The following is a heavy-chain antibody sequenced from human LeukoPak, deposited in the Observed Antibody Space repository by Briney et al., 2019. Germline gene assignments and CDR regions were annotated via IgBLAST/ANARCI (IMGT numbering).Heavy chain of an antibody. J-gene: IGHJ4*02. CDR2: IYSGGST. V-gene: IGHV3-53*01. CDR3: ARHSGQQLVRPFDY. CDR1: GFTFSSNY. Sequence: GGSLRLSCAASGFTFSSNYMSWVRQAPGKGLEWVSVIYSGGSTYYADSVKGRFTISRDNSKNTLYLQMNSLRAEDTAVYYCARHSGQQLVRPFDYWGQGTLVTVSS. D-gene: IGHD6-13*01.